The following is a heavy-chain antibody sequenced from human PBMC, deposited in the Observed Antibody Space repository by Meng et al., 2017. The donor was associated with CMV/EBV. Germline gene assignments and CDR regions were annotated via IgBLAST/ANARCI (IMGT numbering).Heavy chain of an antibody. CDR2: MNPNSGNT. CDR1: GYTFTSYD. J-gene: IGHJ4*02. CDR3: ARSRSEWIQLWNSYYFDY. D-gene: IGHD5-18*01. V-gene: IGHV1-8*03. Sequence: ASVKVSCKASGYTFTSYDINWVRQATGQGLEWTGWMNPNSGNTGYAQKFQGRVTITRNTSISTAYMELSSLRSEDTAVYYCARSRSEWIQLWNSYYFDYWGQGTLVTVSS.